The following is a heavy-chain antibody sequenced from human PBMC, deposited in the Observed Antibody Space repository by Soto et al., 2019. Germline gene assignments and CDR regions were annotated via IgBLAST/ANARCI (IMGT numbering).Heavy chain of an antibody. V-gene: IGHV3-23*01. CDR2: ISGSGGST. D-gene: IGHD5-12*01. J-gene: IGHJ4*02. CDR3: AKGPLRSGYHLHY. Sequence: EVQLLDSGGGLVQPGGSLRLSCAASGFTFSSYAMNWVRQAPGKGLDWVSAISGSGGSTYYADSVKGRVTMSRDNSKNTLDLQMSSLRAEDTAVYYFAKGPLRSGYHLHYRGQGTLVTVSS. CDR1: GFTFSSYA.